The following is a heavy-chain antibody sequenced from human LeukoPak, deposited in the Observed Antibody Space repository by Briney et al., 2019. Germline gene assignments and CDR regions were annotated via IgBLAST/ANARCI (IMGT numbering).Heavy chain of an antibody. CDR3: ARVETYYGSGSYSGPDY. V-gene: IGHV3-30*04. CDR2: MSYDGSNE. J-gene: IGHJ4*02. CDR1: GFSFSSYA. D-gene: IGHD3-10*01. Sequence: GGSLRLSCAASGFSFSSYAMHWVRQAPGKGLEWVAIMSYDGSNEFYADSVKGRFTISRDNSKDTLYLQMNSLRVEDTAVYYCARVETYYGSGSYSGPDYWGQGTLVTVSS.